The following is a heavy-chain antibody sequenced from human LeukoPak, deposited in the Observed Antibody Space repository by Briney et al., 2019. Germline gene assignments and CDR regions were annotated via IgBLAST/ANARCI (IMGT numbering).Heavy chain of an antibody. Sequence: GGSLRLSCAASGFTFSNAWMSWVRQAPGKGLEWVGRIKSKTDGGTTDYAAPEKGRFTISRDDSKNTLYLQMRSLKTEDTAVYYCTTDGGIVVVPAAGNWFDPWGQGTLVTVSS. CDR1: GFTFSNAW. J-gene: IGHJ5*02. V-gene: IGHV3-15*01. CDR2: IKSKTDGGTT. D-gene: IGHD2-2*01. CDR3: TTDGGIVVVPAAGNWFDP.